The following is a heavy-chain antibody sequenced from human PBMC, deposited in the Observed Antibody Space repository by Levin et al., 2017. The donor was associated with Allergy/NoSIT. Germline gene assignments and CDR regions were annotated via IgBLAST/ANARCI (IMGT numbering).Heavy chain of an antibody. J-gene: IGHJ4*02. CDR1: GFTFSSYG. Sequence: PGESLKISCAASGFTFSSYGMHWVRQAPGKGLEWVAVISYDGSNKYYADSVKGRFTISRDNSKNTLYLQMNSLRAEDTAVYFCVKDEFAYCGGDCYSLGYWGQGTLVTVSS. CDR2: ISYDGSNK. CDR3: VKDEFAYCGGDCYSLGY. V-gene: IGHV3-30*18. D-gene: IGHD2-21*02.